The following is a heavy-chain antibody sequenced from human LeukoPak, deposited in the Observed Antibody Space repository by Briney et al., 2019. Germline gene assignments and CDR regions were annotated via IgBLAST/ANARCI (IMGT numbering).Heavy chain of an antibody. J-gene: IGHJ5*02. CDR3: ARGRRAGSTIFGVAPSPYNWFDP. Sequence: PSETLSLTCAVYGGSFSGYYWSWIRQPPGKGLEWIGEINHSGGTNYNPSLKSRVTISVDTSKNQFSLKLSSVTAADTAVYYCARGRRAGSTIFGVAPSPYNWFDPWGQGTLVTVSS. D-gene: IGHD3-3*01. V-gene: IGHV4-34*01. CDR2: INHSGGT. CDR1: GGSFSGYY.